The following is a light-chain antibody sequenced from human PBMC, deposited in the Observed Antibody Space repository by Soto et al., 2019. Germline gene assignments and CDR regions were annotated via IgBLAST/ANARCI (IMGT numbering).Light chain of an antibody. CDR3: QQYNSYS. CDR2: AAS. V-gene: IGKV1-39*01. J-gene: IGKJ1*01. CDR1: QYIGRY. Sequence: PLTPSPSSLSASVGDRVTITCRAGQYIGRYLNWYQQKPGKAPKLLIYAASSLHSGVPSRFSGSGSGTEFTLTISSLQPDDFATYYCQQYNSYSFGQGTKVDIK.